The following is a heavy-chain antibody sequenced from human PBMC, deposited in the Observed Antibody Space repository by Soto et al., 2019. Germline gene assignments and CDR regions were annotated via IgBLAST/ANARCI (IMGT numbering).Heavy chain of an antibody. J-gene: IGHJ4*02. CDR1: GFTFSSYA. CDR3: ARRGSGSYYDY. V-gene: IGHV3-23*01. Sequence: EVQLLESGGGLVQPGGSLRLSCAASGFTFSSYAMRWVRQAPVMGLEWVSAISGSGGSTYYADSVKGRFTISRDNSKNTLYRQVNSLRAEDTAVYSCARRGSGSYYDYWGQGTLVTVSS. D-gene: IGHD1-26*01. CDR2: ISGSGGST.